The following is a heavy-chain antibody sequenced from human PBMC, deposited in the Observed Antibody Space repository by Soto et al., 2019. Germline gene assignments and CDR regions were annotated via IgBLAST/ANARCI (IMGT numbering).Heavy chain of an antibody. CDR1: GFTFSSYS. CDR2: IGTSAST. CDR3: ADLSRYCTSSNCD. D-gene: IGHD2-2*01. V-gene: IGHV3-23*01. J-gene: IGHJ4*02. Sequence: DVRLLESGGGLVQPGGTLRRSCAASGFTFSSYSMSWVRQAPGKGLEWVSTIGTSASTYYGDSVRGRFTISRDNSRNTLYLQMNSLRAEDTAVYYCADLSRYCTSSNCDWGQGTLVTVSS.